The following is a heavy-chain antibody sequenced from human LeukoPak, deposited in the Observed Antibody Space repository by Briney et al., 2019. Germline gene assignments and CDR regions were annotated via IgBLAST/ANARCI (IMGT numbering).Heavy chain of an antibody. CDR2: ISGSGGST. V-gene: IGHV3-23*01. J-gene: IGHJ4*02. CDR1: GFTFSSYA. CDR3: AKVGADTIFGVVSDFDY. D-gene: IGHD3-3*01. Sequence: PGASLRLSCAASGFTFSSYAMSWVRQAPGKGLEWVSAISGSGGSTCYADSVKGRFTISRDNSKNTLYLQMNSLRAEDTAVYYCAKVGADTIFGVVSDFDYWGQGTLVTVSS.